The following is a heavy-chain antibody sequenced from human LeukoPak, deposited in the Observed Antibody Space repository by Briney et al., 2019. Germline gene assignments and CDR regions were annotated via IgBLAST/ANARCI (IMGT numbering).Heavy chain of an antibody. CDR1: GFTFSTYW. J-gene: IGHJ3*02. V-gene: IGHV3-74*01. CDR2: INSDGSSA. D-gene: IGHD4-17*01. CDR3: ARERLMTTVTGGAFDI. Sequence: AGGSLRLSCVASGFTFSTYWMHWVRQAPGKGLLWVSRINSDGSSATYADSVKGRFTISRDNAKNSLYLQMNGLRDEDTAVYYCARERLMTTVTGGAFDIWGQGTMVTVSS.